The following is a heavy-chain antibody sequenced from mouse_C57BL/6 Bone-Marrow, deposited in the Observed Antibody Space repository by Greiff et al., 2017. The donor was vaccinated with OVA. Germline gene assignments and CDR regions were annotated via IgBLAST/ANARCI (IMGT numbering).Heavy chain of an antibody. D-gene: IGHD4-1*01. V-gene: IGHV5-6*01. J-gene: IGHJ2*01. CDR1: GFTFSSYG. CDR2: ISSGGSYT. Sequence: EVQVVESGGDLVKPGGSLKLSCAASGFTFSSYGMSWVRQTPDKRLEWVATISSGGSYTYYPDSVKGRFTISRDNAKNTLYLQMSSLKSEDTAMYYCARHGELGFDYWGQGTTLTVSS. CDR3: ARHGELGFDY.